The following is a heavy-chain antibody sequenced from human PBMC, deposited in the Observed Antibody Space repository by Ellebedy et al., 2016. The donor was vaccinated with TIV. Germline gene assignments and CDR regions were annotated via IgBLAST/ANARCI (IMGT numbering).Heavy chain of an antibody. Sequence: GESLKISCAASGFTFSNFGMTWVRQAPGKGLEWVSHISSRSDTISYADSVKGRFTISRDHAKNSLHLQMNSLRAEDTAVYYCAKHLPNRRVFRSWGQGTLVTVSS. CDR3: AKHLPNRRVFRS. J-gene: IGHJ5*02. CDR1: GFTFSNFG. V-gene: IGHV3-48*04. D-gene: IGHD2-2*01. CDR2: ISSRSDTI.